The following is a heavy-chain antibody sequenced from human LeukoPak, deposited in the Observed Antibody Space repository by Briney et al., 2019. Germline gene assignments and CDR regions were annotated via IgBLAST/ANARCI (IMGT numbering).Heavy chain of an antibody. Sequence: SQTLSLTCAISGDSVSSNNTAWNWIRQSPSRGLEWQGKTYYRSNWYNDYSASVNSRLSITPDTTKTQVPLQLNSVTPEDTALYYCARGIYAMNVWGQGTTVTVSS. V-gene: IGHV6-1*01. CDR3: ARGIYAMNV. CDR2: TYYRSNWYN. J-gene: IGHJ6*02. CDR1: GDSVSSNNTA.